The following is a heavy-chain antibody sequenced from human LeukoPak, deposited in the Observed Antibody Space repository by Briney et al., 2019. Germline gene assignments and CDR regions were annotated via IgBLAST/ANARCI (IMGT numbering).Heavy chain of an antibody. CDR1: GGTFSSYA. Sequence: GASVKVSCKASGGTFSSYAISWVRQAPGQGLEWMGWINPNSGGTNYAQKFQGRVTMTRDTSISIAYMELNSLRSDDTAVYYCASLVTGIDSWGQGTLVTVSS. CDR2: INPNSGGT. J-gene: IGHJ4*02. D-gene: IGHD6-19*01. CDR3: ASLVTGIDS. V-gene: IGHV1-2*02.